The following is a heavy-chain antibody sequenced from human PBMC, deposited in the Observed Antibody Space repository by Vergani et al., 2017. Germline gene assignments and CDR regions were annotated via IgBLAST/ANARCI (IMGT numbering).Heavy chain of an antibody. V-gene: IGHV1-2*02. CDR1: GYTFTGYY. D-gene: IGHD2-2*01. CDR3: ARGGWERAGYESPWFDP. Sequence: QVQLVQSGAAVKKPGASVKVSCKASGYTFTGYYMHWVRQAPGQGREWMGWINPNSGSTNYAQKFQGRVTMTRDTCISTAYMELSRLRSDDTAVYYCARGGWERAGYESPWFDPWGQGTLVTVSS. J-gene: IGHJ5*02. CDR2: INPNSGST.